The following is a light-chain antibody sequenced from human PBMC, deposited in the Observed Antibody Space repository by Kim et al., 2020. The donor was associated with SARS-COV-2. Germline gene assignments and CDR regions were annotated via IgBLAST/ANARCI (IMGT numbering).Light chain of an antibody. V-gene: IGKV1-5*01. CDR3: QQYDNHPWT. Sequence: DIQMTQSPSTLSASVGDRVSISCRASQSVSGWLAWYQQKPGRAPKVLIYDAFSLDSGVPSRFSGSGSGTEFTLTISSLQPDDFATYFCQQYDNHPWTFGQRTKVDIK. CDR1: QSVSGW. CDR2: DAF. J-gene: IGKJ1*01.